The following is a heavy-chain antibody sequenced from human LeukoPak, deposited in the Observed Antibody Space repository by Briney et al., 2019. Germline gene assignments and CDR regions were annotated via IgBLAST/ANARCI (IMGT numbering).Heavy chain of an antibody. D-gene: IGHD6-19*01. J-gene: IGHJ3*02. CDR1: GASISSSSYY. Sequence: SETLSLTCTVSGASISSSSYYWGWIRQPPGKGLEWIGTIYYTGSTYYNPSLKSRVTISLDTSKNQISLKLRSVTAADTALYYCAREIAVAGYGDAFDIWGQGTVVTVSS. V-gene: IGHV4-39*07. CDR2: IYYTGST. CDR3: AREIAVAGYGDAFDI.